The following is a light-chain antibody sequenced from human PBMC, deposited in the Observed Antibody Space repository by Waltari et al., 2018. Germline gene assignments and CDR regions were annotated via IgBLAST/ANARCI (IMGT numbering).Light chain of an antibody. Sequence: SYVLTQPPSVSVAPGKTARITCSGNDIGSKSVHWYQQKPGQAPVLVIFDDTDRPSGVPAQFSGSNSGNPATLTISRVEAGDEADYYCQVWDSSSVHVVFGGGTKLTVL. CDR3: QVWDSSSVHVV. CDR2: DDT. V-gene: IGLV3-21*04. CDR1: DIGSKS. J-gene: IGLJ2*01.